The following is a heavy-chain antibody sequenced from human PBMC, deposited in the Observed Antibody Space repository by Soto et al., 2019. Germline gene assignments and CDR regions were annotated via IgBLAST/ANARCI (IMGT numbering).Heavy chain of an antibody. D-gene: IGHD3-9*01. Sequence: SETLSLTCTVSGGSISSGDYYWSWIRQPPGKGLEWIGYIYFSGSTYYNPSLKSRVTISVDTSKNQFSLKLSSVTAADTAVYYCARVVEDILTGYYVFDYWGQGTLVTVSS. CDR3: ARVVEDILTGYYVFDY. J-gene: IGHJ4*02. CDR2: IYFSGST. V-gene: IGHV4-30-4*01. CDR1: GGSISSGDYY.